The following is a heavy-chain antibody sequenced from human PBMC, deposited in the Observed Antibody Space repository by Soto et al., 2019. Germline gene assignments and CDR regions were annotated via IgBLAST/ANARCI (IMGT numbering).Heavy chain of an antibody. CDR1: GYTFTNYG. Sequence: QVQLVQSGAEVKKPGASVKVSCKASGYTFTNYGISWVRQAPGQELEWMGWISANNGNTNYEQKLQGRVTMTTDTXXXXXXXXXXXXXXXXXXXXXXXXXXXXXALDYWGQGTLVTVSS. CDR3: XXXXXXXALDY. J-gene: IGHJ4*02. V-gene: IGHV1-18*01. CDR2: ISANNGNT.